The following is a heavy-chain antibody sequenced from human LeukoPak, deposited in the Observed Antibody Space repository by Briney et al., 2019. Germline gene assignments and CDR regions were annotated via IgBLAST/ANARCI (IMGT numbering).Heavy chain of an antibody. CDR2: ISSSGSTI. J-gene: IGHJ4*02. Sequence: VGSLRLSCTASGFTFTSYEMNSVRQAPGKGLGWVSYISSSGSTIYYADSLKGRFTISRDNAKNSLYLQMNSLRAEDTAVYYCAGRITMVRGVIINWLKRNFDYWGQGTLVTVSS. V-gene: IGHV3-48*03. CDR3: AGRITMVRGVIINWLKRNFDY. D-gene: IGHD3-10*01. CDR1: GFTFTSYE.